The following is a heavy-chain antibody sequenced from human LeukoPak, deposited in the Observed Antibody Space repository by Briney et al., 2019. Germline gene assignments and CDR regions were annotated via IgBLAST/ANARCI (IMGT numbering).Heavy chain of an antibody. CDR2: VSAYNGNT. D-gene: IGHD2-2*02. V-gene: IGHV1-18*01. Sequence: ASVKVSCKASGYTFTSYGISWVRQAPGQGLEWMRWVSAYNGNTNYAQKLQGRVTMTTDTSTSTAYMELRSLRSDDTAVYYCARDSLYCSSTSCYTFDYWGQGTLVTVSS. J-gene: IGHJ4*02. CDR3: ARDSLYCSSTSCYTFDY. CDR1: GYTFTSYG.